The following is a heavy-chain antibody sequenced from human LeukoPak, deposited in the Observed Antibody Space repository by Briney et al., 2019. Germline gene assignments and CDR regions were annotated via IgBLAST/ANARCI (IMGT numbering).Heavy chain of an antibody. CDR3: AKDYLSYSSGWYDAFDI. Sequence: GGSLRLSCAASGFTVSSNYMSWVRQAPGKGLEWVSVIYSGGSTYYADSVKGRFTISRDNSKNTLYLQMNSLRAEDTAVYYCAKDYLSYSSGWYDAFDIWGQGTMVTVSS. V-gene: IGHV3-66*01. CDR1: GFTVSSNY. J-gene: IGHJ3*02. D-gene: IGHD6-19*01. CDR2: IYSGGST.